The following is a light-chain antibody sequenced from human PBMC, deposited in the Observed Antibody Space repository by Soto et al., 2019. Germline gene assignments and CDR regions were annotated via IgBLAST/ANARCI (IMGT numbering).Light chain of an antibody. CDR3: QQRSNWPFT. CDR1: QSVADN. J-gene: IGKJ5*01. CDR2: GAS. Sequence: EVVMTQSPATLSVSPGERVTLSCRSSQSVADNLAWFQQKPGQGPRLLIYGASTRATGIPARFSGSGSETDFTLTISSLRSEDSAVYYCQQRSNWPFTFGQGTRLEIK. V-gene: IGKV3-15*01.